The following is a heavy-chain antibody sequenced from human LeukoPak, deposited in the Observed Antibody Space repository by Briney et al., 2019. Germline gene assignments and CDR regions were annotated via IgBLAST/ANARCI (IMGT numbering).Heavy chain of an antibody. J-gene: IGHJ4*02. CDR2: IYYSGTT. CDR1: GFTFSSYSMN. Sequence: GSLRLSCAASGFTFSSYSMNWVRQAPGKGLEWIGGIYYSGTTYYNPSLKSRVTISIDTSKNQLSLKLSSVTAADTAVFYCARGPLGETLDYWGQGTLVTVSS. V-gene: IGHV4-59*05. CDR3: ARGPLGETLDY.